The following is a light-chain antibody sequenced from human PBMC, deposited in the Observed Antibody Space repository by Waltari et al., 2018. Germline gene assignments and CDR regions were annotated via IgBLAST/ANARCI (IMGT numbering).Light chain of an antibody. V-gene: IGLV2-8*01. CDR2: EVN. CDR1: SSDVGGYNY. CDR3: NSYAGSNTVI. Sequence: QSALTQPPSASGSPGQSVTISCTGTSSDVGGYNYVSWYQHHPGKAPKLIIYEVNKRPPGVPDRCSGSKSATTASLTVSGLQTEDEADYYCNSYAGSNTVIFGGGTKLTVL. J-gene: IGLJ2*01.